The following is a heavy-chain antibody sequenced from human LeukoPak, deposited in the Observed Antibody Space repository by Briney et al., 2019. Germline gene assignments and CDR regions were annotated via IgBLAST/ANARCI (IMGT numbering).Heavy chain of an antibody. V-gene: IGHV3-74*01. J-gene: IGHJ6*01. D-gene: IGHD6-6*01. CDR3: PRRSRSSSSSLVPDYYYFIGMDV. Sequence: GGSLRLSCAASGFTFSSYWMHWVRQAPGKGLEWVSRINGDGSSTRCSDSVKGGLTTSRDKAKNTLYLQMKSLRTEDTAVNYCPRRSRSSSSSLVPDYYYFIGMDVWGEGTTVSLSS. CDR1: GFTFSSYW. CDR2: INGDGSST.